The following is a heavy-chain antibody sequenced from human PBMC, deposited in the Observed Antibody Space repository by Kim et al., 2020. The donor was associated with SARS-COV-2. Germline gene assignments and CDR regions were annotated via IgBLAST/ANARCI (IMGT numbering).Heavy chain of an antibody. J-gene: IGHJ4*02. D-gene: IGHD5-12*01. CDR3: TTEAVVATIWF. V-gene: IGHV3-15*06. Sequence: TNYAAPVKGRFTISREDTKNTLYLLMNSLKTEDTAVYYCTTEAVVATIWFWGQGTLVTVSS. CDR2: T.